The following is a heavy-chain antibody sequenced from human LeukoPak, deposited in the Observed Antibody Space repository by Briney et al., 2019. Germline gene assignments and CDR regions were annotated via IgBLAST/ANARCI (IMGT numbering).Heavy chain of an antibody. CDR2: FDPEDGET. D-gene: IGHD6-25*01. J-gene: IGHJ5*02. Sequence: ASVKVSCKVSGYTLTELSIHWVRQAPGKGLEWMGGFDPEDGETIYAQKFQGRVTMTEDTSTDTAYMELSSLRFEDTAVYYCATAGFRSSVNWFDPWGQGNLVTVSS. CDR1: GYTLTELS. CDR3: ATAGFRSSVNWFDP. V-gene: IGHV1-24*01.